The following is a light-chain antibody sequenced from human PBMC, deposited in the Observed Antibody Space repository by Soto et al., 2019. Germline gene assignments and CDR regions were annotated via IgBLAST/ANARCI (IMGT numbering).Light chain of an antibody. V-gene: IGKV1-17*01. J-gene: IGKJ5*01. CDR3: LQYKNSPSI. CDR2: AAS. Sequence: SNINKSTSSLSASVVDRXXXXXXASEGIRNDLGGYQQKPGKASKRLIFAASSLRSGVPSRFSGSGSGTDFTLTISSLQPEDFATYYCLQYKNSPSIFGQGTRL. CDR1: EGIRND.